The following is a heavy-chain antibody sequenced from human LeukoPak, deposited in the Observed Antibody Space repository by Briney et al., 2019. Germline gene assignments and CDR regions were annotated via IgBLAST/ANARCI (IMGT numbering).Heavy chain of an antibody. CDR3: ARYNEGVVPAAMWGVFDY. CDR1: GFTFNNYG. V-gene: IGHV3-30*03. D-gene: IGHD2-2*01. J-gene: IGHJ4*02. CDR2: ISYDGSNT. Sequence: GGSLRLSCAASGFTFNNYGMHWVRQAPGKGLEWVAIISYDGSNTYYADSVKGRFTISRDNSKNTLFLQMNSLRAEDTAVYYCARYNEGVVPAAMWGVFDYWGQGTLVTVSS.